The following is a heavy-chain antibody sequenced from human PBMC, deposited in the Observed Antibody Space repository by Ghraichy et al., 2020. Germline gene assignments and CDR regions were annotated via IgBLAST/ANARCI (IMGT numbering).Heavy chain of an antibody. CDR3: ARGEDGSPDC. D-gene: IGHD1-26*01. J-gene: IGHJ4*02. V-gene: IGHV3-30*03. CDR2: RSPDEKFK. Sequence: GGSLRLSCAASGFPFSLSCMHWIRQAPGKGLEWVALRSPDEKFKYYADSVKGRFTISRDNSKNTLFLQMNNLSPEDTGMYYCARGEDGSPDCWGQGTLVIVSS. CDR1: GFPFSLSC.